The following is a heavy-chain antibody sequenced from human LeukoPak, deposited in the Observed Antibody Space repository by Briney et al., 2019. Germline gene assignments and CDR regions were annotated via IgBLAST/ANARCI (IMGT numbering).Heavy chain of an antibody. CDR1: GYTFTSYD. J-gene: IGHJ5*02. CDR2: MNPNSGNT. Sequence: ASVKVSCKASGYTFTSYDINWVRQATGQGLEWMGWMNPNSGNTGYAQKFQGRVTITRNTSISTAYMELSSLRSEDTAFYYCARDNSVGDVAWWFDPWGQGTLVTVSS. V-gene: IGHV1-8*03. D-gene: IGHD1-26*01. CDR3: ARDNSVGDVAWWFDP.